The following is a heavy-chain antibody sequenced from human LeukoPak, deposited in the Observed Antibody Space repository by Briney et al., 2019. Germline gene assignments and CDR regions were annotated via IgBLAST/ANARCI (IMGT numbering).Heavy chain of an antibody. CDR2: ISGSGGRTT. Sequence: GGSLRLSCAASGFTFSSYAMSWVRQAPGKGLEWVSGISGSGGRTTYYADSVKGRFTISRDNAKNSLYLQMNSLRAEDTAVYYCARSRSYGSGTHFDYWGQGTLVTVSS. J-gene: IGHJ4*02. CDR1: GFTFSSYA. V-gene: IGHV3-23*01. CDR3: ARSRSYGSGTHFDY. D-gene: IGHD3-10*01.